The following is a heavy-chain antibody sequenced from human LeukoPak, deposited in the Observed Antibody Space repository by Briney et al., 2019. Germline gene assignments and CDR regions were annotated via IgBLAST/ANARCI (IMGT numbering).Heavy chain of an antibody. D-gene: IGHD2-21*02. J-gene: IGHJ4*02. CDR2: INHSGST. CDR3: ARWWAYCGGDCQGHFDY. CDR1: GGSFSGYY. Sequence: SETLSLTCAVYGGSFSGYYWSWIRQPPGKGLEWIGEINHSGSTNYNPSLKSRVTISVDTSKNQFSLKLSSVTAADTAVYYCARWWAYCGGDCQGHFDYWGQGTLVTVSS. V-gene: IGHV4-34*01.